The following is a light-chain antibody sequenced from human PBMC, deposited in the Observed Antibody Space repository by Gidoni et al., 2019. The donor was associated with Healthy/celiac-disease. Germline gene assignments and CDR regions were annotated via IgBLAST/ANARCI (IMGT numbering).Light chain of an antibody. Sequence: PGERVTLSCRASQSVSSSYLTWYQQKPGQAPRPLIYGASTRATSIPARFSGSGSGTDFTLTISSLQPEDFAVYYCQQDYNLPPLTFGGGTKVEIK. J-gene: IGKJ4*01. CDR2: GAS. V-gene: IGKV3D-7*01. CDR1: QSVSSSY. CDR3: QQDYNLPPLT.